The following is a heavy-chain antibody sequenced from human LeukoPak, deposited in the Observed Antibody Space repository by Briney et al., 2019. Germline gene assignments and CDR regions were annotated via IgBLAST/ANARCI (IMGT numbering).Heavy chain of an antibody. CDR3: ARSRSYCSSTSCYYPYYFDY. J-gene: IGHJ4*02. D-gene: IGHD2-2*01. V-gene: IGHV4-34*01. CDR2: INHSGST. CDR1: GGSFSGYY. Sequence: SETLSLTCAVYGGSFSGYYWSWIRQPPGKGLEWIGEINHSGSTNYNPSLKSRVTISVDTSKNQFSLKLSSVTAADTAVYYCARSRSYCSSTSCYYPYYFDYWGQGTLVTVSS.